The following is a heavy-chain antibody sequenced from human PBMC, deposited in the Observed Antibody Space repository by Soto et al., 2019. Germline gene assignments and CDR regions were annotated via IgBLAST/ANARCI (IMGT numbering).Heavy chain of an antibody. D-gene: IGHD3-10*01. CDR2: ILYTGNT. V-gene: IGHV4-59*01. Sequence: PSETLSLTCTVSGVSISNYYWSWICQPPGKGLEWLGYILYTGNTNYNPSLKSRVTISVDTSKNQVSLELTSVTTADTAVYFCARAAYGSGNYYAPHYYYAMDVWGQGTTVT. CDR3: ARAAYGSGNYYAPHYYYAMDV. CDR1: GVSISNYY. J-gene: IGHJ6*02.